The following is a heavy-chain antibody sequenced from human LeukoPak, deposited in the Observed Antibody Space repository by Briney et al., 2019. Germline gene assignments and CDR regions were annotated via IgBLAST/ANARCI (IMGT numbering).Heavy chain of an antibody. Sequence: GGSLRLSCAASGFTVSSYYMAWVRQAPGKGLEWVSYMSSDSSFINYADSVKGRFTISRDNAKNSLFLQMDSPRADDTAVYYCARGEVATTYYYGMDVWGQGTTVTVSS. CDR1: GFTVSSYY. CDR3: ARGEVATTYYYGMDV. D-gene: IGHD5-12*01. J-gene: IGHJ6*02. V-gene: IGHV3-11*06. CDR2: MSSDSSFI.